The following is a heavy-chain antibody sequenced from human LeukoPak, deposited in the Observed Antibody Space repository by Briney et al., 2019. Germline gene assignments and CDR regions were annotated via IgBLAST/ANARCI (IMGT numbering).Heavy chain of an antibody. CDR1: GFSFDNYA. CDR2: IRIKTYGGAT. V-gene: IGHV3-49*04. D-gene: IGHD5-24*01. CDR3: TRAPGDAVHPGGYYIDY. J-gene: IGHJ4*02. Sequence: PGVPLRLPCTTSGFSFDNYALTWVRQAPGKGREWVGFIRIKTYGGATEYAASVKGRFTISRNDSKSIAYLEMDRLKTEDTAVYYCTRAPGDAVHPGGYYIDYWGQGTLVAVSS.